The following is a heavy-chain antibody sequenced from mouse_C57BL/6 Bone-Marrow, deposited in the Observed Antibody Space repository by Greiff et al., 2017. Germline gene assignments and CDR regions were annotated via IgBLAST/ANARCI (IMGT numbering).Heavy chain of an antibody. Sequence: QVQLQQPGAELVKPGASVKMSCKSSGYTFPSYWITWVKQRPGQGLEWIGDIYPGSGSTNYNEKFKSKATLTVDTSSSTAYMPLSNLTSEDSAVYYCARHYCGSSSHFDYWGQGTTLTVSS. D-gene: IGHD1-1*01. CDR2: IYPGSGST. CDR3: ARHYCGSSSHFDY. V-gene: IGHV1-55*01. CDR1: GYTFPSYW. J-gene: IGHJ2*01.